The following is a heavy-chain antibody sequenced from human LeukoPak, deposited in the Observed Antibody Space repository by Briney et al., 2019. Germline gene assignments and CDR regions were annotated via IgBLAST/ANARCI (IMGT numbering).Heavy chain of an antibody. V-gene: IGHV3-23*01. CDR2: ISGSGGST. D-gene: IGHD4-17*01. CDR1: GFTFSSYA. CDR3: AKGTVPTTVPDY. Sequence: GGSLRLSCAASGFTFSSYAMSWVRQAPGKGLEWVSAISGSGGSTYYADSVKGRFTISRDNSKNTLYLQMNSLRAEDTAAYYCAKGTVPTTVPDYWGQGTLVTVSS. J-gene: IGHJ4*02.